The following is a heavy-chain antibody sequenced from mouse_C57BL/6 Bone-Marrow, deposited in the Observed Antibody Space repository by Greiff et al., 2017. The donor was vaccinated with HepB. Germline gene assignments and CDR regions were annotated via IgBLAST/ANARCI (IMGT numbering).Heavy chain of an antibody. Sequence: QVQLQQSGAELVKPGASVKLSCKASGYTFTEYTIHWVKQRSGQGLEWIGWFYPGSGSIKYNEKFKDKATLTADKSSSTVYMELSRLTSEDSEVYFCARHPHYYGSSYPYAMDYWGQGTSVTVSS. CDR3: ARHPHYYGSSYPYAMDY. V-gene: IGHV1-62-2*01. D-gene: IGHD1-1*01. J-gene: IGHJ4*01. CDR1: GYTFTEYT. CDR2: FYPGSGSI.